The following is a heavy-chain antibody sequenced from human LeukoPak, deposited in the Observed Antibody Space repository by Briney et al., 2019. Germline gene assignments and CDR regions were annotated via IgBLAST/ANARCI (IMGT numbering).Heavy chain of an antibody. J-gene: IGHJ3*02. V-gene: IGHV3-11*03. CDR2: ISSSGSYT. Sequence: GGSLRLSCAASGFTFRDYYMSWIRQAAGKGLEWVSYISSSGSYTKKAYSVEGRFTISRDNAKNSMYLQMNSLRAEDTAVYYCVRTCDAVTGAFDIWGQGKMVTVSS. CDR1: GFTFRDYY. D-gene: IGHD2-21*01. CDR3: VRTCDAVTGAFDI.